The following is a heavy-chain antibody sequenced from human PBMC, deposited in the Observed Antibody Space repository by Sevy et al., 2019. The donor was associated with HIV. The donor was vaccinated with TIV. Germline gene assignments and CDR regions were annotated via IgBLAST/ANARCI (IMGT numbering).Heavy chain of an antibody. Sequence: SQTLSLTCGVYGGSFCGYYWSWIRQPPGKGLEWVGEINHSGSDNYNPSLKSRVTISVDTSDNQFSLKLSSVTAADTAVYYCARHCSGSSCSHAFDIWGQGTMVTVSS. J-gene: IGHJ3*02. D-gene: IGHD2-2*01. V-gene: IGHV4-34*01. CDR2: INHSGSD. CDR1: GGSFCGYY. CDR3: ARHCSGSSCSHAFDI.